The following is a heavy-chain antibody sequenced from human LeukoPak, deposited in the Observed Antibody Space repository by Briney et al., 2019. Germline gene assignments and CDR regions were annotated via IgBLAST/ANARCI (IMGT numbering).Heavy chain of an antibody. J-gene: IGHJ4*02. CDR2: INHSGST. V-gene: IGHV4-34*01. CDR3: ARGKGGSWYPPFDY. D-gene: IGHD6-13*01. Sequence: SETLSLTCAVYGGSFSGYYWSWIRQPPGKGLEWIGEINHSGSTNYNPSLKGRVTISVDTSKNQFSLKLSSVTAADTAVYYCARGKGGSWYPPFDYWGQGTLVTVSS. CDR1: GGSFSGYY.